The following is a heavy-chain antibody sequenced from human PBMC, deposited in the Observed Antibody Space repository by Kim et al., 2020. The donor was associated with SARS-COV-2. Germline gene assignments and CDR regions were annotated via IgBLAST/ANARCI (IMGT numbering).Heavy chain of an antibody. V-gene: IGHV3-49*02. CDR3: TRYSYGPFDY. CDR2: GTT. J-gene: IGHJ4*02. D-gene: IGHD5-18*01. Sequence: GTTKSARSVKGKLTISRDDSKSIAYLQMNSLKTEDTAVYYCTRYSYGPFDYWGQGTLVTVSS.